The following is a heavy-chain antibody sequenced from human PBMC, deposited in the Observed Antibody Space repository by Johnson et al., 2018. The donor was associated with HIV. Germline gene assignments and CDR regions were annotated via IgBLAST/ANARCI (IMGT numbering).Heavy chain of an antibody. CDR3: ARDQTGVTTI. D-gene: IGHD7-27*01. CDR2: ISYDGSNK. Sequence: QVQLVESGGGLVQPGRSLRLSCAASGFTFSSFALHWVRQAPGKGLEWVALISYDGSNKYYADSVQGRFTISRDNSKNTLYLQMNSLRDEDTAVYYGARDQTGVTTIWGQGTMVTVSS. V-gene: IGHV3-30*04. CDR1: GFTFSSFA. J-gene: IGHJ3*02.